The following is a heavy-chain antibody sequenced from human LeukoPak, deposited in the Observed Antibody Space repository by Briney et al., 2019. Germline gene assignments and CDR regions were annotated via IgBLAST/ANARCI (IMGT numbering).Heavy chain of an antibody. CDR1: GFTFSSYA. CDR3: ARDPIMITFGGVIVKGLFDY. Sequence: GGSLRLSCAASGFTFSSYAMSWVRQAPGKGLERVSVISGSGDSTYYADSVKGRFTISRDNAKNSLYLQMNSLRAEDTAVYYCARDPIMITFGGVIVKGLFDYWGQGTLVTVSS. J-gene: IGHJ4*02. V-gene: IGHV3-23*01. CDR2: ISGSGDST. D-gene: IGHD3-16*02.